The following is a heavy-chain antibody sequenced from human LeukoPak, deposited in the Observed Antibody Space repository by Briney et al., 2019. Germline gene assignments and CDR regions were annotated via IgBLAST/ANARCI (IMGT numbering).Heavy chain of an antibody. J-gene: IGHJ4*02. V-gene: IGHV1-2*02. CDR1: GYTFTGYY. Sequence: GASVKVSCKASGYTFTGYYMHWVRQAPGQGLEWMGWINPNSGGTNYAQKFQGRVTMTRDTSISTAYMELSRLRSDDTAVYYCARVKTGYSSSSLVFDYWGQGTLVTVSS. CDR2: INPNSGGT. CDR3: ARVKTGYSSSSLVFDY. D-gene: IGHD6-6*01.